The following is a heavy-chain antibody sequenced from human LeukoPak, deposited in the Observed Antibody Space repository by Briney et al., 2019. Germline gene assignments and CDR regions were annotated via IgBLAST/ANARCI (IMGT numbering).Heavy chain of an antibody. Sequence: SVKVSCKASGGTFSSYAISWVRQAPGQGLEWMGGIIPIFGTANYAQKFQGRVTITADESTSTAYMELSSLRSEDTAVYYCARAGSPAAISHYCYYGMDVWGKGTTVTVSS. CDR1: GGTFSSYA. V-gene: IGHV1-69*01. CDR3: ARAGSPAAISHYCYYGMDV. J-gene: IGHJ6*04. D-gene: IGHD2-2*01. CDR2: IIPIFGTA.